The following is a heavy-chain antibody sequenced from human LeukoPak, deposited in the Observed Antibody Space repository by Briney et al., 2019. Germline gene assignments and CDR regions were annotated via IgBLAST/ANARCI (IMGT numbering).Heavy chain of an antibody. CDR1: GFTFSSYG. CDR3: ARAGGYCTNGVCYLTKPFVY. Sequence: PGGSLRLSCAASGFTFSSYGMHWVRQAPGKGLEWVAAIWYDGSNKYYADSVKGRFTISRDNSKNTLYLQMNSLRAEDTAVYYCARAGGYCTNGVCYLTKPFVYWGQGTLVTVSS. CDR2: IWYDGSNK. V-gene: IGHV3-33*01. J-gene: IGHJ4*02. D-gene: IGHD2-8*01.